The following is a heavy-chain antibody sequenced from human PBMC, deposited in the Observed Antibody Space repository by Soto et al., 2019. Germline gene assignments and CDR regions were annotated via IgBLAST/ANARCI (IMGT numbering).Heavy chain of an antibody. CDR1: GFTFSSYA. J-gene: IGHJ6*02. CDR3: ARVTSSSWYPIAYYYYGMDV. Sequence: PGGSLRLSCAASGFTFSSYAMHWVRKAPGKGLEWVAVISYDGSNKYYADSVKGRFTISRDNSKNTLYLQMNSLRAEDTAVYYCARVTSSSWYPIAYYYYGMDVWGQGTTVTVSS. CDR2: ISYDGSNK. V-gene: IGHV3-30-3*01. D-gene: IGHD6-13*01.